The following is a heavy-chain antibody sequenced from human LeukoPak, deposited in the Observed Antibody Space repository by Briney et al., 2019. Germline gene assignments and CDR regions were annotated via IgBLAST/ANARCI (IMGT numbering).Heavy chain of an antibody. J-gene: IGHJ5*02. CDR1: GGSFSGYY. CDR3: ARTGPNWSGYYMAGWFDP. D-gene: IGHD3-3*01. Sequence: SETLSLTCAVYGGSFSGYYWSWIRQPPGKGLEWIGEINHSGSTNYNPSLKSRVTISVDTSKNQFSLKLSSVTAADTAVYYCARTGPNWSGYYMAGWFDPWGQGTLVTVSS. V-gene: IGHV4-34*01. CDR2: INHSGST.